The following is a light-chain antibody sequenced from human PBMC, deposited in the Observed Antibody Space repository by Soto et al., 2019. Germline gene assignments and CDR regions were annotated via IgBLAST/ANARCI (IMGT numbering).Light chain of an antibody. J-gene: IGKJ3*01. CDR3: QQYNNWPFT. V-gene: IGKV3-15*01. Sequence: EIVMTQSPATLSVSRGERATLSCRTSQTVSSSLAWYQQKPGQAPRLLIYGASTRATGFPARFSGSGSGTEFTLTISSLQSEDFAVYYCQQYNNWPFTFGPGTKVDIK. CDR2: GAS. CDR1: QTVSSS.